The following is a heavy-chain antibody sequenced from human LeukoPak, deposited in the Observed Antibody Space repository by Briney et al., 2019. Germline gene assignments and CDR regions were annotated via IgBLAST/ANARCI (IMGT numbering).Heavy chain of an antibody. D-gene: IGHD2-21*02. V-gene: IGHV5-51*01. J-gene: IGHJ4*02. CDR1: GYSFSNYW. CDR3: AIPPGYCGNDCSFDH. Sequence: GESLKISCEGSGYSFSNYWIGWVRPMPGKGLGWMGIIYPGDYETRYSPSFQGLVTISVDKSISTAYLQWSSLKASDTAMYYCAIPPGYCGNDCSFDHWGQGTLVTVSS. CDR2: IYPGDYET.